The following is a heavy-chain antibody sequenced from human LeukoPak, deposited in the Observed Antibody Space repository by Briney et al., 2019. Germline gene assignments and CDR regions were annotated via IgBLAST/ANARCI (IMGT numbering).Heavy chain of an antibody. Sequence: SETLSLTCAVYGGSFSGYYWSWIRQPPGKGLEWIGEINHSGSTDYNPSLKSRVTISVDTSKNQFSLKLSSVTAADTAVYYCARVGRGIAAAADYWGQGTLVTVSS. J-gene: IGHJ4*02. V-gene: IGHV4-34*01. D-gene: IGHD6-13*01. CDR1: GGSFSGYY. CDR2: INHSGST. CDR3: ARVGRGIAAAADY.